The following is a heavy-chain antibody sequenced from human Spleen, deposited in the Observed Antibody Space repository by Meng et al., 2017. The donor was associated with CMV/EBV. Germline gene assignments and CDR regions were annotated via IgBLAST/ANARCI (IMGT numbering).Heavy chain of an antibody. CDR3: AKDGYCSGSSCYTDAFDI. Sequence: GESLKISCAASGFTFDDYSMHWVRQVPGKGLEWVSLINWDGDSTYYGDSVKGRFTISRDNSKNTLYLQMTSLRAEDTAVYYCAKDGYCSGSSCYTDAFDIWGQGTMVTVSS. J-gene: IGHJ3*02. D-gene: IGHD2-2*02. V-gene: IGHV3-43*01. CDR2: INWDGDST. CDR1: GFTFDDYS.